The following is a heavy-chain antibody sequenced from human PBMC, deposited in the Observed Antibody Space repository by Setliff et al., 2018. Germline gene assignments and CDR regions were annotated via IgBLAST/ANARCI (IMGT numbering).Heavy chain of an antibody. CDR1: GGFFTGFY. D-gene: IGHD3-10*01. CDR3: ARHRGASFDS. CDR2: VHYSGST. J-gene: IGHJ4*02. Sequence: SETLSLTCSVSGGFFTGFYWSWLRQSPGKGPEWIGYVHYSGSTLYTPSLKSRVTISLDTSKNQINLGLSSLTAADTAVYYCARHRGASFDSWGQGVLVTVSS. V-gene: IGHV4-59*01.